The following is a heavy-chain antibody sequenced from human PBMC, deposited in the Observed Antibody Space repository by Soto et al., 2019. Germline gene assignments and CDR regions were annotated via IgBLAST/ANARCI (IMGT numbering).Heavy chain of an antibody. Sequence: QVQLQQWGAGLLKPSETLSLTCAVYGGSFSGYYWSWIRQPPGKGLEWIGEINHSGSTNYNPSLKSRVTISVDTSKNQFSLKLSSWTAADAAVYYCARGLDYGDPWDWGQGTLVTVSS. J-gene: IGHJ4*02. CDR3: ARGLDYGDPWD. D-gene: IGHD4-17*01. V-gene: IGHV4-34*01. CDR2: INHSGST. CDR1: GGSFSGYY.